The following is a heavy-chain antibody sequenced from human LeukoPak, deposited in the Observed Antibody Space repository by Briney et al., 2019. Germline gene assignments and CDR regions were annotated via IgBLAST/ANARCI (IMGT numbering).Heavy chain of an antibody. CDR3: ARDFGRGYCSTTSCFVPWFDP. V-gene: IGHV4-59*11. Sequence: SETLSLTCTVSGGSISNHYWSWIRQPPGKGLGWIGYIHYSGSTNYNPSLKSRVTISVDTSKNQFSLKLTSVTAADTAVYYCARDFGRGYCSTTSCFVPWFDPWGQGTLVTVSS. D-gene: IGHD2-2*01. CDR1: GGSISNHY. J-gene: IGHJ5*02. CDR2: IHYSGST.